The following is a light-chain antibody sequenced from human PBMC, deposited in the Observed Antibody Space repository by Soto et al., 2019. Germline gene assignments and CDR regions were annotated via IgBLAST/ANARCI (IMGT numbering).Light chain of an antibody. CDR1: QSISGIY. J-gene: IGKJ1*01. CDR3: QQYGSSPT. V-gene: IGKV3-20*01. Sequence: IVLTQSPGTLSLFPGERATLSCRASQSISGIYLAWYQQKPGQAPRLLIYGASSRATGIPDRFSGSGSGTDFTLTISRLEPEDFAVYYCQQYGSSPTFGQGTKVDI. CDR2: GAS.